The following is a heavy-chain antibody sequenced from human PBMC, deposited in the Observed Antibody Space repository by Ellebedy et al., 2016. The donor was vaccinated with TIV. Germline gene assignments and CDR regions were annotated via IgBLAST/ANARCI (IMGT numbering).Heavy chain of an antibody. V-gene: IGHV3-23*01. D-gene: IGHD4-17*01. CDR1: GFNFRIYA. CDR2: IGGSGGTK. Sequence: PGGSLRLSCATSGFNFRIYAMSLVRQAPGKGLEWVSTIGGSGGTKFYADTVKGRFTISRDDSKNTLHLQMDYMSDDDSAIYYCTRGRVTRGGPFDYWGQGTLVTVSS. CDR3: TRGRVTRGGPFDY. J-gene: IGHJ4*02.